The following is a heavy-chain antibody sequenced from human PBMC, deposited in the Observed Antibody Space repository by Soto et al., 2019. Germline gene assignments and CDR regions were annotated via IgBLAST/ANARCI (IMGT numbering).Heavy chain of an antibody. CDR3: AGAWNYDYYYYYMDV. CDR2: ISSSGSTI. CDR1: GFTFSDYY. Sequence: GGSLRLSCAASGFTFSDYYMSWIRQAPGKGLEWVSYISSSGSTIYYADSVKGRFTISRDNAKNSLYLKMNSLGAEDTAVYYCAGAWNYDYYYYYMDVWGKGTTVTVSS. J-gene: IGHJ6*03. V-gene: IGHV3-11*01. D-gene: IGHD1-7*01.